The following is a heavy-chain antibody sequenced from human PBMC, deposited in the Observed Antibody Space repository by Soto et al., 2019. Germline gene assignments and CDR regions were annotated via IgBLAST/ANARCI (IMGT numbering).Heavy chain of an antibody. V-gene: IGHV4-30-2*01. CDR2: IYHSGST. Sequence: SETLSLTCAVSGGSISSGGYSWSWIRQPPGKGLEWIGYIYHSGSTYYNPSLKSRVTISVDRSKNQFSLKLSSVTAADTAVYYCARGIRYYDSSGSPGFFDYWGQGTLVTVSS. CDR1: GGSISSGGYS. CDR3: ARGIRYYDSSGSPGFFDY. D-gene: IGHD3-22*01. J-gene: IGHJ4*02.